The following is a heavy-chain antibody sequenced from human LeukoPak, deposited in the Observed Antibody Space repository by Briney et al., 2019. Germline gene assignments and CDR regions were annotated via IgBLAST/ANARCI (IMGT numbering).Heavy chain of an antibody. CDR1: GYTFTSYD. Sequence: GASVKVSCKASGYTFTSYDINWVRQATGQRLEWMGWRNPNSGNTGYAQKFQGRVTMTRNTSISTAYMELSSLRSEDTAVYYCARGRTNSYFDRYYYFYYWGQGTLVTVSS. CDR2: RNPNSGNT. D-gene: IGHD2-21*02. J-gene: IGHJ4*02. CDR3: ARGRTNSYFDRYYYFYY. V-gene: IGHV1-8*01.